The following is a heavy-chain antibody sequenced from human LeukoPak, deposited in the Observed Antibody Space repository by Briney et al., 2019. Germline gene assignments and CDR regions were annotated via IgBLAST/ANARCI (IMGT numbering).Heavy chain of an antibody. Sequence: PGGSLRLSCAASGFTLSSYAMHWVRQAPGKGLEWVAVISYDGSNKYYADSVKGRFTISRDNSKNTLYLQMNSLRAEDTAVYYCARATNYYDSSGYLYYFDYWGQGTLVTVSS. J-gene: IGHJ4*02. CDR3: ARATNYYDSSGYLYYFDY. CDR2: ISYDGSNK. CDR1: GFTLSSYA. V-gene: IGHV3-30*04. D-gene: IGHD3-22*01.